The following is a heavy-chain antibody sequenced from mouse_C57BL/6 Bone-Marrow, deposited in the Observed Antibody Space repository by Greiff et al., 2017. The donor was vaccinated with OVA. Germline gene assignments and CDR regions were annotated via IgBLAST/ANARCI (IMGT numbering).Heavy chain of an antibody. Sequence: QVQLKQSGPELVKPGASVKLSCKASGYTFTSYDINWVKQRPGQGLEWIGWIYPRDGSTQYNEKFKGKATLTVDTSSSTAYMELHTLTSEASAVYFCALDRTWFADWGQGTLVTVSA. V-gene: IGHV1-85*01. CDR3: ALDRTWFAD. CDR1: GYTFTSYD. CDR2: IYPRDGST. J-gene: IGHJ3*01.